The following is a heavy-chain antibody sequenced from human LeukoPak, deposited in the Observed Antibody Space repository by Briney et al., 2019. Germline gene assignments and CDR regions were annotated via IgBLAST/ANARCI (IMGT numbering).Heavy chain of an antibody. D-gene: IGHD1-26*01. CDR1: GFTFSSYS. CDR2: ISSSSSYI. V-gene: IGHV3-21*01. Sequence: GGSLRLSCAASGFTFSSYSMNWVRQAPGKGLEWVSSISSSSSYIYYADSVKGRFTISGDNAKNSLYLQMNSLRAEDTAVYYCARETIVGATTDYWGQGTLVTVSS. J-gene: IGHJ4*02. CDR3: ARETIVGATTDY.